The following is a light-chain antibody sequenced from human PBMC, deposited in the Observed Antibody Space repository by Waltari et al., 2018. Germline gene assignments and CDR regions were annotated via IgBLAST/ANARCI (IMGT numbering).Light chain of an antibody. J-gene: IGLJ1*01. CDR3: SSYGGDNNYL. Sequence: SALTQPPSASGSPGQSVTISCTGPRRHIRHYDFVSWYQQYPGKAPKLIIYEHRKRPSGVPDRFSGSKSGNTASLTVSGLQAEDEADYYCSSYGGDNNYLFGTGTAVTVL. CDR2: EHR. V-gene: IGLV2-8*01. CDR1: RRHIRHYDF.